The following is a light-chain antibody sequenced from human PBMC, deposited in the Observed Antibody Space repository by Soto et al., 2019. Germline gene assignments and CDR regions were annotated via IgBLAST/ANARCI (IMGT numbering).Light chain of an antibody. Sequence: ETTMTESPPTLSVPRGATASLSWMASQSVSSNLAWYQQKPGQAPRLLIYGASTRATGIPARFSGSGSGTEFTLTISSLQSEDFAVYYCQQYNNWPPITFGQGTGLEIK. CDR1: QSVSSN. V-gene: IGKV3-15*01. CDR3: QQYNNWPPIT. J-gene: IGKJ5*01. CDR2: GAS.